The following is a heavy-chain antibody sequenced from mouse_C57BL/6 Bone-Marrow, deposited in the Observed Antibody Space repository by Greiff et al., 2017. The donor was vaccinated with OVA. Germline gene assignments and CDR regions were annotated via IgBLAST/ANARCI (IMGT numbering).Heavy chain of an antibody. CDR3: TTTGPPYYAMDY. Sequence: VQLKESGAELVRPGASVKLSCTASGFNIKDDYMHWVKQRPEQGLAWIGWIDPENGDTEYASKFQGKATITADTSSNTAYLQLSSLTSEDTAVYYCTTTGPPYYAMDYWGQGTSVTVSS. CDR2: IDPENGDT. V-gene: IGHV14-4*01. D-gene: IGHD4-1*01. J-gene: IGHJ4*01. CDR1: GFNIKDDY.